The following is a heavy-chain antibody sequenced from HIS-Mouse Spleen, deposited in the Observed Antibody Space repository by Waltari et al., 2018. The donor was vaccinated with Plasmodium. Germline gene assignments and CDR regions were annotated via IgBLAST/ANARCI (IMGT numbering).Heavy chain of an antibody. CDR2: IYYSGST. CDR3: ARSFEGDYYDSSGYPYYFDY. CDR1: GGSISSRSYY. V-gene: IGHV4-39*01. J-gene: IGHJ4*02. D-gene: IGHD3-22*01. Sequence: QLQLQESGPGLVKPSETLSLTCTVSGGSISSRSYYWGWIRPPPGQGLEWSGSIYYSGSTYYNPSLKSRVTISVDTSKNQFSLKLSSVTAADTAVYYCARSFEGDYYDSSGYPYYFDYWGQGTLVTVSS.